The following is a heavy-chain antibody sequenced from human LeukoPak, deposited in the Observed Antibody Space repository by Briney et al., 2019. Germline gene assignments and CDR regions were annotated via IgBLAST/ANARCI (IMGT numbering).Heavy chain of an antibody. D-gene: IGHD2-15*01. CDR1: GYSISRAFH. V-gene: IGHV4-38-2*01. CDR2: IFHTGTT. Sequence: SETLSLTCAVSGYSISRAFHWGWIRQSPGKGLECLGDIFHTGTTYYNPSLKSRLTISLDTSKNQFSLKLSSVTAADTAVYYCARAGPFCSGGSCYFDSWGQGTLVTVSS. CDR3: ARAGPFCSGGSCYFDS. J-gene: IGHJ4*02.